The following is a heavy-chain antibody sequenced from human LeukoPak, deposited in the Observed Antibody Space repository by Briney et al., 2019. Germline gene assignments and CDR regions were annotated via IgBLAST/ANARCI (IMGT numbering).Heavy chain of an antibody. V-gene: IGHV3-23*01. CDR1: GFTFSSYD. D-gene: IGHD3-22*01. Sequence: GGSLRLSCAASGFTFSSYDMSWVRQAPGKGLEWVSAISGSGGSTYYADSVKGRFTISRDNSKNTLYLQMNSLRAEDTAVYYCAKDRHYYDSSGYYYWNFDLWGRGTLVTVSS. J-gene: IGHJ2*01. CDR2: ISGSGGST. CDR3: AKDRHYYDSSGYYYWNFDL.